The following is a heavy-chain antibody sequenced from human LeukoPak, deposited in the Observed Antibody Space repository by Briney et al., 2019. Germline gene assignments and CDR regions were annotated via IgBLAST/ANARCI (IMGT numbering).Heavy chain of an antibody. CDR3: ARDRAFYDYIWGSRHLDS. Sequence: GGSLRLSCTASGFSFSTSSMNWVRQAPGKGLQWVSSISSSTTYIYYADSVRGRFTISRDNAKNSLYLQMSSLRVEDRAVYYCARDRAFYDYIWGSRHLDSWGQGTLVTVSS. J-gene: IGHJ4*02. V-gene: IGHV3-21*06. D-gene: IGHD3-16*01. CDR2: ISSSTTYI. CDR1: GFSFSTSS.